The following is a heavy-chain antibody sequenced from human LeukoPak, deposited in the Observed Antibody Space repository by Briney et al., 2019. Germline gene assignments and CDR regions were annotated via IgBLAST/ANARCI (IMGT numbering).Heavy chain of an antibody. J-gene: IGHJ4*02. CDR2: IKNSGDTT. CDR3: AKVLGNSFDY. D-gene: IGHD2-15*01. Sequence: GGSLRLSCAASGFTFSSYAMNWVRQAPGKGLEWVSSIKNSGDTTYYADSVKGRFSISRDISKNTLYLQMNSLRAEDAAIYYCAKVLGNSFDYWGQGTLVTVSS. V-gene: IGHV3-23*01. CDR1: GFTFSSYA.